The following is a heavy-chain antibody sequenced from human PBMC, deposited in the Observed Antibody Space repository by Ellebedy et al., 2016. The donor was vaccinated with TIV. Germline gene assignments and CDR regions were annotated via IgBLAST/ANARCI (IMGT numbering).Heavy chain of an antibody. D-gene: IGHD6-19*01. J-gene: IGHJ4*02. Sequence: GESLKISCAASGFTFSSYWMSWVRQAPGKGLEWVANIKQDGSEKYYVDSVKGRFTISRDNAKNSLYLQMNSLRAEDTALYYCARDRYSSGWYSAYWGQGTLVTVSS. CDR3: ARDRYSSGWYSAY. V-gene: IGHV3-7*03. CDR2: IKQDGSEK. CDR1: GFTFSSYW.